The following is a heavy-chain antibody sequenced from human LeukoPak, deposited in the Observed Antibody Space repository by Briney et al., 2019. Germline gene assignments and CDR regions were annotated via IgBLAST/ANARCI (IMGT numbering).Heavy chain of an antibody. CDR3: AREGAVVTAPPDY. Sequence: SETLSLTCAVYGGSFSGYYWSWIRQPPGKGLEGIGEINHSGSTNYNPSLKSQVTISVDTSKNQFSLMLSSVHAADTAVYYCAREGAVVTAPPDYWGQRTLVTASS. V-gene: IGHV4-34*01. CDR1: GGSFSGYY. J-gene: IGHJ4*02. D-gene: IGHD2-21*02. CDR2: INHSGST.